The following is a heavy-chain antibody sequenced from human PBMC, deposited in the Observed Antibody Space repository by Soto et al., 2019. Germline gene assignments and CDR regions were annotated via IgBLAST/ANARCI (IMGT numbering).Heavy chain of an antibody. CDR1: GFTFDDYA. CDR2: IRGDGGRT. V-gene: IGHV3-43*02. CDR3: SNEIESSISSYGFDF. J-gene: IGHJ4*02. D-gene: IGHD6-13*01. Sequence: GGSLRLSCAASGFTFDDYAMHWVRQAPGKGLEWVSLIRGDGGRTYYADSVKGRFTISRDNGKNSLYLQMNSLRTEDTALYVCSNEIESSISSYGFDFWGQGTLVTVSS.